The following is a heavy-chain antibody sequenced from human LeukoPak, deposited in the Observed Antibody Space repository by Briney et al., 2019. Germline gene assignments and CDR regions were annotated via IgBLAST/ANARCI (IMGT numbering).Heavy chain of an antibody. CDR3: ARHATTYFFFDY. CDR2: IYYSGST. D-gene: IGHD4-11*01. Sequence: SETLSLTYTVSGGSISSYYWSWIRQPPGKGLEWIGYIYYSGSTKYNPSLKSRVTISVDTSKNQFSLKLNSVTAADTAVYYCARHATTYFFFDYWGQGTLVTVSS. V-gene: IGHV4-59*08. J-gene: IGHJ4*02. CDR1: GGSISSYY.